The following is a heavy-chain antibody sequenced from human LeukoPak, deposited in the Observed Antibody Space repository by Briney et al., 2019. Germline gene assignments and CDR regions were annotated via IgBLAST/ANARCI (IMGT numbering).Heavy chain of an antibody. CDR1: GFTFSTYA. CDR3: ARERRDYDSSGPFDY. CDR2: INNSGGIT. Sequence: GGSLRLSCAASGFTFSTYAMSWVRQAPGKGLEWVSVINNSGGITYYADSVKGRFTISRDNSKNTLYLQMNSLRAEDTAVYYCARERRDYDSSGPFDYWGQGTLVTVSS. J-gene: IGHJ4*02. D-gene: IGHD3-22*01. V-gene: IGHV3-23*01.